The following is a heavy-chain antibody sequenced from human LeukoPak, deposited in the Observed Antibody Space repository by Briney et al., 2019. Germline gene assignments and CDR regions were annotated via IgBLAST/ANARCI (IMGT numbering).Heavy chain of an antibody. Sequence: ASVKVSCKASGYTFTSYGISWVRQAPGQGLEWMGWISAYNGSTNYAQKLQGRVTMTTDTSTSTAYMELRSLRSDDTAVYYCARDCSSTSCYVVGSFDYWGQGTLVTVSS. V-gene: IGHV1-18*01. CDR3: ARDCSSTSCYVVGSFDY. J-gene: IGHJ4*02. CDR1: GYTFTSYG. CDR2: ISAYNGST. D-gene: IGHD2-2*01.